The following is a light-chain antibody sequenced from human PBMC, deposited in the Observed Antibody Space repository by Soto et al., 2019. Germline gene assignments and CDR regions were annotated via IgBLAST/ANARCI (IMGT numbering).Light chain of an antibody. CDR1: QSVSSS. Sequence: EIVLTQSPATLSLSPGERATLSCRASQSVSSSLGWYQQIPGQAPRLLIYDASNRATGIPARFSGSGSGTDFTLTISNLEPEDFSVYYCQQRSNWAWTFGQGTKLEIK. J-gene: IGKJ2*02. V-gene: IGKV3-11*01. CDR3: QQRSNWAWT. CDR2: DAS.